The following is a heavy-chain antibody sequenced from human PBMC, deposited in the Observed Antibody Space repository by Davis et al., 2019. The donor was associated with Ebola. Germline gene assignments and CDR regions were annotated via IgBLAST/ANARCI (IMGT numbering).Heavy chain of an antibody. D-gene: IGHD1-1*01. Sequence: MPSETLSLTCTVSGGSISSSSYYWGWIRQPPVKGLEWIGSIYYSGSTHYNPSLKSRVTISVDTSKNQFSLKLSSVTAADTAMYYCARVPTGTGYYYYYYGMDVWGKGTTVTVSS. J-gene: IGHJ6*04. CDR3: ARVPTGTGYYYYYYGMDV. CDR2: IYYSGST. V-gene: IGHV4-39*07. CDR1: GGSISSSSYY.